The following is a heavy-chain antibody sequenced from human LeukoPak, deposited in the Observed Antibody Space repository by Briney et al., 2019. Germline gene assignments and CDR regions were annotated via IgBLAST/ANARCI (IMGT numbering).Heavy chain of an antibody. V-gene: IGHV3-53*04. J-gene: IGHJ6*02. Sequence: PGGSLRLSCAASGFTVSSNYMSCVRQAPGKGLEWGSVIYSGGSTYYADSVKGRFTISRHNSKNTLYLQMNSLRAEDTAVYYCARERSLGYCSGGSCEDYYYYYGMDVWGQGTTVTVSS. CDR1: GFTVSSNY. D-gene: IGHD2-15*01. CDR2: IYSGGST. CDR3: ARERSLGYCSGGSCEDYYYYYGMDV.